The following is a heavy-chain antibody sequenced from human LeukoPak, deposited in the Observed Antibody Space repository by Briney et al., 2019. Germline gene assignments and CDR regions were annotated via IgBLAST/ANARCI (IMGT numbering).Heavy chain of an antibody. Sequence: SGGSLRLSCAASGFTFSTYWMNWVRQAPGKGLEWVASIKDDGSAKYYVDSMKGRFTISRDNAENSLYLQMNNLRAEDTAVYYCARDKPGYGAYDYWGQGTRVTVSS. CDR3: ARDKPGYGAYDY. J-gene: IGHJ4*02. D-gene: IGHD4/OR15-4a*01. V-gene: IGHV3-7*01. CDR2: IKDDGSAK. CDR1: GFTFSTYW.